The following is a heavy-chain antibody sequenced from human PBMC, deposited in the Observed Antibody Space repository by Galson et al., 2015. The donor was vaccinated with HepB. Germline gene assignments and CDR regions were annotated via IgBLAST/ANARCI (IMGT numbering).Heavy chain of an antibody. D-gene: IGHD5-12*01. CDR2: TYYRSKWYN. CDR1: GDSVSTNIVA. Sequence: CAISGDSVSTNIVAWNWIRQSPSRGLEWLERTYYRSKWYNDYAVSVQSRITINPDTSRNQFSLQLNSVTPEDTGVYYCTRVRHLARGMDVWGQGTTVTVSS. J-gene: IGHJ6*02. CDR3: TRVRHLARGMDV. V-gene: IGHV6-1*01.